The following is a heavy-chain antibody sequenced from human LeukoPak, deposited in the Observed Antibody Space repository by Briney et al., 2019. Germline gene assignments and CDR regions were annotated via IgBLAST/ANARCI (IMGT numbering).Heavy chain of an antibody. Sequence: KPSETLSLTCTISGASISSFYWSWIRQPPGKGLEWIGCINYSGSTNYNPSLKSRVTISIDTSKNQMSLKLRSVIAADTAVYYCARDPIHRDDYNAARGQGALVSVSS. V-gene: IGHV4-59*01. CDR2: INYSGST. D-gene: IGHD5-24*01. CDR3: ARDPIHRDDYNAA. CDR1: GASISSFY. J-gene: IGHJ4*02.